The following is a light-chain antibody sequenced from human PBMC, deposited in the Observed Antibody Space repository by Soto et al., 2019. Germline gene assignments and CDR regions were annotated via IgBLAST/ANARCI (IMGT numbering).Light chain of an antibody. CDR3: QQYQNSPRT. CDR1: QSVGGSS. V-gene: IGKV3-20*01. Sequence: ETVLTQSPGTLSLSPGERATVSCRASQSVGGSSLAWYQQRPGQAPRLLIYDTSKRATGIPDRFSGSGSGTDFTLTISRLGPEDFAAYYCQQYQNSPRTFGQGTKVDIK. J-gene: IGKJ1*01. CDR2: DTS.